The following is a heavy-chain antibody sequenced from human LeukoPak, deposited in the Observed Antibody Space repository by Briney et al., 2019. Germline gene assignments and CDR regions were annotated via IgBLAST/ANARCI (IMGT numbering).Heavy chain of an antibody. V-gene: IGHV3-74*01. CDR1: GFTLKHFL. Sequence: GGSLIPSWASSGFTLKHFLIHWVRHPPGEGEGLVSRISRDGGSTVYADSLKGRFTTSRDNAKNTLYLQMNSLRGDDTALYYCVRDLFPDAFDIWGKGTMVTVFS. J-gene: IGHJ3*02. CDR2: ISRDGGST. CDR3: VRDLFPDAFDI. D-gene: IGHD2-21*01.